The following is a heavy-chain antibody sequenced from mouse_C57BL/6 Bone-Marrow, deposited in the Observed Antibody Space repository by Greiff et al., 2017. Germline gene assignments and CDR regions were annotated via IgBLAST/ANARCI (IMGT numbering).Heavy chain of an antibody. V-gene: IGHV1-69*01. D-gene: IGHD1-1*01. CDR1: GYTFTSYW. CDR3: ARTGVDYYGSSDAKDY. J-gene: IGHJ4*01. Sequence: QVQLQQPGAELVMPGASVKLSCKASGYTFTSYWMHWVKQRPGQGLEWIGEIDPSDSYTNYNQKFKGKSTLTVDKSSSTAYMQLSSLTSEDSAVYYSARTGVDYYGSSDAKDYWGQGTSVTVTS. CDR2: IDPSDSYT.